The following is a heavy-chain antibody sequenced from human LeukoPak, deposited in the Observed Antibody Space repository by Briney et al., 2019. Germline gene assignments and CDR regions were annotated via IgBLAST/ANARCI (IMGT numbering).Heavy chain of an antibody. Sequence: GGSLRLSCAASGLTFRNYGMNWVRQAPGKGLEWVTLIWYDGSRDYYVDFVKGRFTVSRDNSRNTLYLQMRNLRAEDTAVYYCATVRGSDWYMDYWGQGTLVTVSS. CDR3: ATVRGSDWYMDY. V-gene: IGHV3-33*01. CDR1: GLTFRNYG. CDR2: IWYDGSRD. J-gene: IGHJ4*02. D-gene: IGHD6-19*01.